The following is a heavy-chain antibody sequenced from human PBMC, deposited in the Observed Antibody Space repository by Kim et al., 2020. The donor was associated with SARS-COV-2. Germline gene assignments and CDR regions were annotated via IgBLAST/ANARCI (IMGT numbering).Heavy chain of an antibody. D-gene: IGHD2-2*01. CDR2: INHSGST. CDR3: ARGAAKPLDY. J-gene: IGHJ4*02. CDR1: GGSFSGYY. V-gene: IGHV4-34*01. Sequence: SETLSLTCAVYGGSFSGYYWSWIRQPPGKGLEWIGEINHSGSTNYNPSLKSRVTISVDTSKNQFSLKLSSVTAADTAVYYCARGAAKPLDYWGQGNLVTV.